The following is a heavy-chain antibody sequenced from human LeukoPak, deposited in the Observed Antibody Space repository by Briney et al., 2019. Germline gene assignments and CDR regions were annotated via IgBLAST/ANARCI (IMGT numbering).Heavy chain of an antibody. Sequence: GGSLRLSCTASGFTFGDYAMSWVRQAPGKGLEWVGFIRSKAYGGTTEYAASVKDRFTISRDDSKSIAYLQMNSLKTEDTAVYYCTSVPYDFWSGPNPGGFQHWGQGTLVTVSS. D-gene: IGHD3-3*01. CDR3: TSVPYDFWSGPNPGGFQH. CDR1: GFTFGDYA. J-gene: IGHJ1*01. CDR2: IRSKAYGGTT. V-gene: IGHV3-49*04.